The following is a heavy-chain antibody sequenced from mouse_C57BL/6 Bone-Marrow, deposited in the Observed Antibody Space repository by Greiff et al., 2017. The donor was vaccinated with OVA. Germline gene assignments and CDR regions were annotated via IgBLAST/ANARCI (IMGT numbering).Heavy chain of an antibody. D-gene: IGHD2-1*01. CDR2: ISNLAYSI. J-gene: IGHJ2*01. CDR1: GFTFSDYG. Sequence: EVNVVESGGGLVQPGGSLKLSCAASGFTFSDYGMAWVRQAPRKGPEWVAFISNLAYSIYYADTVTGRFTISRENAKNTLYLEMSSLRSEDTAMYYCARLYGNYFFDYWGQGTTLTVSS. CDR3: ARLYGNYFFDY. V-gene: IGHV5-15*01.